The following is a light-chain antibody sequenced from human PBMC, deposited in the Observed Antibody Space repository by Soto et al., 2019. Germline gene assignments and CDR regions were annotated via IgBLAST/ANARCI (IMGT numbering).Light chain of an antibody. J-gene: IGKJ1*01. CDR3: QMYVTAPET. CDR1: QDIGKS. Sequence: DIQMTQSPSSLSASVGDRLTITCRARQDIGKSLAWYQQRPGKVPRPLIYAASTLHSGVPSRFSGGGSGTHFTLTIINLQPEDVATYYCQMYVTAPETFGQGTKVDIK. CDR2: AAS. V-gene: IGKV1-27*01.